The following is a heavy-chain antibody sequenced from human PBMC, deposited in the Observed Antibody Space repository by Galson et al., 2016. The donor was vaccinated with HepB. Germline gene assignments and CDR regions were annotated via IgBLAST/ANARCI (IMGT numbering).Heavy chain of an antibody. D-gene: IGHD5-12*01. J-gene: IGHJ4*02. CDR3: VRDLYSRSGTDY. Sequence: SLRLSCAASGFTVRSNYMNWVRQTPGRGLEWVSVLYSGGTTYYADSVKGRFHISRDNSKNTLYLQMNSLRAEDTAVYYCVRDLYSRSGTDYWGQGTLVTVSS. CDR2: LYSGGTT. V-gene: IGHV3-53*01. CDR1: GFTVRSNY.